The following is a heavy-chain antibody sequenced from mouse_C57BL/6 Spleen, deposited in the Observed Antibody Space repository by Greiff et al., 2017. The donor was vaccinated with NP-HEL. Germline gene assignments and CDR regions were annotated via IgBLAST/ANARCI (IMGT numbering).Heavy chain of an antibody. V-gene: IGHV14-1*01. CDR3: TTAYYSNVAWFAY. J-gene: IGHJ3*01. D-gene: IGHD2-5*01. Sequence: VQLQQSGAELVRPGASVKLSCTASGFNIKDYYMHWVKQRPEQGLEWIGRIDPEDGDTEYAPKFQGKATMTADTSSNTAYLQLSSLTSEDTAVYYCTTAYYSNVAWFAYWGQGTLVTVSA. CDR1: GFNIKDYY. CDR2: IDPEDGDT.